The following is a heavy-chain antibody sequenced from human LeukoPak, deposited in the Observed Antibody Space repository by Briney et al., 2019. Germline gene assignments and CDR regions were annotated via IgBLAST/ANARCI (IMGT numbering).Heavy chain of an antibody. CDR1: GFTFSSYA. Sequence: GGSLRLSCAASGFTFSSYAMSWVRQVPGRGLDWVSALSGSGAVTYYTDSVKGRFTVSRDNSKNMLYLQMNSLRAEDTAVYYCAKDPYTSRYACCFDYWGQGTLVTVSS. V-gene: IGHV3-23*01. J-gene: IGHJ4*02. CDR3: AKDPYTSRYACCFDY. D-gene: IGHD6-13*01. CDR2: LSGSGAVT.